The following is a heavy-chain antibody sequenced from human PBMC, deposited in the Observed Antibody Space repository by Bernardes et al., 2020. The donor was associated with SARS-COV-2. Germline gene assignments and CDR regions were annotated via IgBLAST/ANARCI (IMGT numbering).Heavy chain of an antibody. CDR3: AKDGTPSGSYGDAFDI. Sequence: VGSLRLSCAASGFTFSSYAMSWVRQAPGKGLEWVSAISGSGGSTYYADSVKGRFTISRDNSKNTLYLQMNSLRAEDTAVYYCAKDGTPSGSYGDAFDIWGQGTMVTVSS. D-gene: IGHD1-26*01. CDR2: ISGSGGST. J-gene: IGHJ3*02. V-gene: IGHV3-23*01. CDR1: GFTFSSYA.